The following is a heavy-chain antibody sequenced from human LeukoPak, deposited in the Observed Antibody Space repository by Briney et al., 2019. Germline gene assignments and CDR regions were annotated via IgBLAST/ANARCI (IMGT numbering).Heavy chain of an antibody. D-gene: IGHD2-15*01. Sequence: GGSLRLSCAASGFTFSSYGMHWVRQAPGKGLEWVALIPYYGSNRYYADSVKGRFTISRDNSKNTVFLQMNSLRAEDTAVYYCARGYCSGGSCYSYYYYYYMDVWGKGTTVTVSS. CDR2: IPYYGSNR. V-gene: IGHV3-30*03. CDR1: GFTFSSYG. J-gene: IGHJ6*03. CDR3: ARGYCSGGSCYSYYYYYYMDV.